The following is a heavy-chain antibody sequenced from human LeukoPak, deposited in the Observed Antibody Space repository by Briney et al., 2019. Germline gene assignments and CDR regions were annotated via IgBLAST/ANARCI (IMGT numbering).Heavy chain of an antibody. J-gene: IGHJ4*02. CDR1: GFTLSNHW. V-gene: IGHV3-74*01. CDR3: VSFYETY. CDR2: INSDGSWT. D-gene: IGHD2-2*01. Sequence: GGSLRLSCAASGFTLSNHWMHWVRQAPGKGLVWVSHINSDGSWTSYADSVKGRFTISKDNAKNTVYLQMNNLRVEDTAVYYCVSFYETYWGRGTLVTVSS.